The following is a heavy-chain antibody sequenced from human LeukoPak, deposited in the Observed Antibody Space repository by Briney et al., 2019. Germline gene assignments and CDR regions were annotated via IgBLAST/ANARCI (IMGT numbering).Heavy chain of an antibody. D-gene: IGHD2-15*01. CDR2: ISYDGSNK. Sequence: AGGSLRLSCAASGFTSSSYAMHWVRQAPGKGLEWVAVISYDGSNKYYADSVKGRFTISRDNSKNTLYLQMNSLRAEDTAVYYCAFSGRGDAFDIWGQGTMVTVSS. V-gene: IGHV3-30*14. CDR3: AFSGRGDAFDI. J-gene: IGHJ3*02. CDR1: GFTSSSYA.